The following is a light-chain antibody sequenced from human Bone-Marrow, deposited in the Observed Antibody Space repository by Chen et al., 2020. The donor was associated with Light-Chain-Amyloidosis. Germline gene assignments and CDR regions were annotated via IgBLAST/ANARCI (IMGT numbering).Light chain of an antibody. V-gene: IGLV3-21*02. CDR2: DDS. CDR1: NIGSTS. CDR3: QVWDRSSDRPV. Sequence: SYVLTQPSSVSVAPGQTATIACGGNNIGSTSVNWYQKTPGPAPLLCVYDDSDRPSGIPERLSGSNAGNTATLTIRGVEAGDEADYYGQVWDRSSDRPVFGGGTKLTVL. J-gene: IGLJ3*02.